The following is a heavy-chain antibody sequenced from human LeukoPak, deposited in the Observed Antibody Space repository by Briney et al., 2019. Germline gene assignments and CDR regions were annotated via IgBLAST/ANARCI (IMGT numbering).Heavy chain of an antibody. J-gene: IGHJ5*02. CDR1: AFIFSGHW. Sequence: GGSLRLSCEGSAFIFSGHWMNWVRQTPGKGLEWVASVKEDGSVRQYVDSVKGRFSISRDNTKGSLFLQLNSLRAEDTAVYYCARGRATFDPWGQGTLVTVSS. D-gene: IGHD5-12*01. CDR2: VKEDGSVR. CDR3: ARGRATFDP. V-gene: IGHV3-7*03.